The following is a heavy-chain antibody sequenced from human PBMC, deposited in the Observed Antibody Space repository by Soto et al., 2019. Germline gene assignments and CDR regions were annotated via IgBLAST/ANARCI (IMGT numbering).Heavy chain of an antibody. J-gene: IGHJ4*02. CDR1: GYTFTSYY. Sequence: QVQLVQSGAEVKKPGASVKVSCKASGYTFTSYYMHWVRQAPGQGLEWMGIINPSRGSTSYAQKFQGRGTMTRDTTTSPVYMELSSLRSEDTAVYYCARAAPDYGDYFDYWGQGTLVTVSS. V-gene: IGHV1-46*01. CDR2: INPSRGST. D-gene: IGHD4-17*01. CDR3: ARAAPDYGDYFDY.